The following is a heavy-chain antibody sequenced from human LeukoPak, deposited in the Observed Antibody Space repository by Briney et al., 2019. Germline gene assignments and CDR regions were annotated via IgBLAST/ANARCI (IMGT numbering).Heavy chain of an antibody. D-gene: IGHD1-14*01. CDR3: ARTLTDYYYYYMDV. J-gene: IGHJ6*03. V-gene: IGHV4-59*01. CDR1: GGSISSYY. Sequence: PSETLSLTCTVSGGSISSYYWSWIRQPPGKGLEWIGYIYYSGSTNYNPSLKNRVTISVDTSKNQFSLKLSSVTAADTAVYYCARTLTDYYYYYMDVWGKGTTVTVSS. CDR2: IYYSGST.